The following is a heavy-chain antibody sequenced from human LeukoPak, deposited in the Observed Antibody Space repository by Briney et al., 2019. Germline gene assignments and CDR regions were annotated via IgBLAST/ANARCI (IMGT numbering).Heavy chain of an antibody. CDR3: ARDRRITIFGVVSFFSPIDY. CDR1: GFTFSSYW. J-gene: IGHJ4*02. V-gene: IGHV3-7*01. CDR2: IKQDGSEK. Sequence: GGSLRLSCAASGFTFSSYWMSWVRQAPGKGLEWVANIKQDGSEKYYVDSVKGRFTISRDNAKNSLYLQMNSLRAEDTAVYYCARDRRITIFGVVSFFSPIDYWGQGTLVTVSS. D-gene: IGHD3-3*01.